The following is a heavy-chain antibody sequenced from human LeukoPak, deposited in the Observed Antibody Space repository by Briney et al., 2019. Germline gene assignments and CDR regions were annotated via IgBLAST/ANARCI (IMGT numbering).Heavy chain of an antibody. CDR1: GGSITSNSYY. CDR3: ARGVDYYYYYMDV. Sequence: SETLSVTCTVSGGSITSNSYYWGWIRQPPGQGLEWIGSIHYGGTTNYNPSLKSRVTISVDTSKNQFSLKLSSVTAADTAVYYCARGVDYYYYYMDVWGKGTTVTVSS. CDR2: IHYGGTT. J-gene: IGHJ6*03. V-gene: IGHV4-39*07.